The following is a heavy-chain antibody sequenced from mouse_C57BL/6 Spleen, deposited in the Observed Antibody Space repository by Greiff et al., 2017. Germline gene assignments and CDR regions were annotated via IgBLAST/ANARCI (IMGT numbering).Heavy chain of an antibody. CDR3: VLDNGYSGSLDY. Sequence: QVQLQQPGAELVKPGASVKMSCKASGYTFTSYWITWVKQRPGQGLEWIGDIYPGSGSTNYNETFKSKATLTVDTSSSTAYLQLSSLTSEDSAVYFYVLDNGYSGSLDYWGQGTSVTVSS. V-gene: IGHV1-55*01. CDR2: IYPGSGST. D-gene: IGHD2-3*01. CDR1: GYTFTSYW. J-gene: IGHJ4*01.